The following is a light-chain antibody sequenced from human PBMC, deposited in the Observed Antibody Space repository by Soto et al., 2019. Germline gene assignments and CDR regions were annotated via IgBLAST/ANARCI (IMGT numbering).Light chain of an antibody. J-gene: IGKJ3*01. Sequence: EIVLTQSPGTLSLSPGERATLYCRASQSVGSNYLAWYQQKPGQAPRVLIYGASSRATGIPDRFSGSGSGADLTLTISRREPEDFAVYYCQQYTTSPFTFGPGTKVDI. CDR3: QQYTTSPFT. CDR2: GAS. V-gene: IGKV3-20*01. CDR1: QSVGSNY.